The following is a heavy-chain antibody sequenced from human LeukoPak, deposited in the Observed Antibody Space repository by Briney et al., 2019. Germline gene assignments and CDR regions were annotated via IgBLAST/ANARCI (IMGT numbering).Heavy chain of an antibody. CDR1: GGTFSSYA. Sequence: ASVKVSCKASGGTFSSYAISWVRQAPGQGLEWMGGIIPIFGTANHAQKFRGRVTITADESTSTAYMELSSLRSEDTAVYYCARDHGGAAGGLQYYYYGMDVWGQGTTVTVSS. D-gene: IGHD6-13*01. CDR3: ARDHGGAAGGLQYYYYGMDV. J-gene: IGHJ6*02. CDR2: IIPIFGTA. V-gene: IGHV1-69*13.